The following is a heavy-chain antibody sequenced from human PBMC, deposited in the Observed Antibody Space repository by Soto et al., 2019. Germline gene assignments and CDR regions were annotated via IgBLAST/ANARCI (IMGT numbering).Heavy chain of an antibody. CDR2: ISTSGRTI. CDR1: GFTFSSYE. CDR3: ARQPAHVYEASPKWFDP. Sequence: EVLLVESGGGLVQPGGSLRLSRTASGFTFSSYEMNWVRQAPGKGLEWISYISTSGRTIFDAGSVKGRFTISRDNTRNTLCLQMDSLRPEDTAVYYCARQPAHVYEASPKWFDPWGQGTLVIVSS. D-gene: IGHD3-16*01. V-gene: IGHV3-48*03. J-gene: IGHJ5*02.